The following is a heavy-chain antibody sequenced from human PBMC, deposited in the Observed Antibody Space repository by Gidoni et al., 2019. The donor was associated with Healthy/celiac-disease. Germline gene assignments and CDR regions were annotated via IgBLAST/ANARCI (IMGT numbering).Heavy chain of an antibody. CDR3: ATLGYCSSTSCQGLYYYMDV. J-gene: IGHJ6*03. Sequence: QVQLQQWGAGLLKPSASLSLTCAVPGRSFSCYYWRWIRQPPGKGLECIGEINHSGSTNYNPSLKSRVTISVDTSKNQFSLKLSSVTAADTAVYYCATLGYCSSTSCQGLYYYMDVWGKGTTVTVSS. CDR1: GRSFSCYY. CDR2: INHSGST. V-gene: IGHV4-34*01. D-gene: IGHD2-2*01.